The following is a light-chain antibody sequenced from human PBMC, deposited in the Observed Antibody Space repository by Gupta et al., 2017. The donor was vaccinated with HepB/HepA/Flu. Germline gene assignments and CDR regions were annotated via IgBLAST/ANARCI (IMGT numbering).Light chain of an antibody. CDR3: SSYTSSSTVI. CDR1: SSDVGGYNY. V-gene: IGLV2-14*03. Sequence: QSALTQPASVSGSPGLSITISRTGTSSDVGGYNYVSWYQQHPGKAPKVMIYDVNNRPSGVSNRFSGSKSGNTASLTISGLQAEDEADYYCSSYTSSSTVIFGGGTKLTVL. CDR2: DVN. J-gene: IGLJ2*01.